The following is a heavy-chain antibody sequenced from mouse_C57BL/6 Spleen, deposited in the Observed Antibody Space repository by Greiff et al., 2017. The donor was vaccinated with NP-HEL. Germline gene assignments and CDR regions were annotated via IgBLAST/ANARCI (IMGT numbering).Heavy chain of an antibody. CDR2: IDPSDSYT. D-gene: IGHD1-1*01. Sequence: QVQLQQPGAELVMPGASVKLSCKAPGYTFTSYWMHWVKQRPGQGLEWIGEIDPSDSYTNYNQKFKGKSTLTVDKSSSTAYMQLSSLTSEDSAVYYCARAYYYGSSWYFDVWGTGTTVTVSS. CDR1: GYTFTSYW. CDR3: ARAYYYGSSWYFDV. J-gene: IGHJ1*03. V-gene: IGHV1-69*01.